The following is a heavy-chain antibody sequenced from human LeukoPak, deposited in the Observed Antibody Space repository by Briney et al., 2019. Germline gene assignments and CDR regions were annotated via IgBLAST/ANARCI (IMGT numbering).Heavy chain of an antibody. D-gene: IGHD6-6*01. J-gene: IGHJ4*01. V-gene: IGHV3-74*01. CDR2: ISPDGSSA. CDR3: ARGWSSSADY. Sequence: SGGSLRLSSGVSGFTFSSYWMHWVRQAPGKGLVWVSRISPDGSSALYADSVKGRFTISRDNAKNTLYLQMNSLRVEDTAVYYCARGWSSSADYWGHGTLVTVSS. CDR1: GFTFSSYW.